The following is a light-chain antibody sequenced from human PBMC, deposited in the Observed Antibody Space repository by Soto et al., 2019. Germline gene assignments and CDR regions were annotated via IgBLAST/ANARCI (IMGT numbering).Light chain of an antibody. CDR3: SSYAGSDNWV. V-gene: IGLV2-8*01. CDR1: SSDVGGYNY. J-gene: IGLJ2*01. Sequence: QSVLTQPPSASGSLGQSVTISCTGTSSDVGGYNYVSWYQQHPGKAPKLMISGVSERPSGVPDRFSGSKSGNTASLTVSGLQAEDEAYYYCSSYAGSDNWVFGGGTKLTVL. CDR2: GVS.